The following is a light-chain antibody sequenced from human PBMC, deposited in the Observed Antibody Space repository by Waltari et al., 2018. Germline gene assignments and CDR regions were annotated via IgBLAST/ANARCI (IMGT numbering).Light chain of an antibody. J-gene: IGKJ3*01. CDR2: AAC. Sequence: DIQMTQSPSSLSASVGDRVTITCRASQSITNCLNWDQKKPRKGPKLLIYAACSLHGGVPSRFSASGSGTNFTLTISKVEAEDVGLYYCVQRLQIRLTFGPGTRVDLK. CDR1: QSITNC. CDR3: VQRLQIRLT. V-gene: IGKV1-39*01.